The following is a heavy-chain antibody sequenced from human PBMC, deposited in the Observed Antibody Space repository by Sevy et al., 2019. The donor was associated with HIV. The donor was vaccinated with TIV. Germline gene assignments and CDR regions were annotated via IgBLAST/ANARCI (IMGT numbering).Heavy chain of an antibody. Sequence: ASVKVSCKASGGTFSSYAISWVRQAPGQGLEWMGGIIPIFGTANYAQKFQGRVTITADESTSTAYMERSSLRSEDTAVYYCARGYCSSTSCYDGDYYYYGMDVWGQGTTVTVSS. J-gene: IGHJ6*02. D-gene: IGHD2-2*01. CDR1: GGTFSSYA. CDR3: ARGYCSSTSCYDGDYYYYGMDV. CDR2: IIPIFGTA. V-gene: IGHV1-69*13.